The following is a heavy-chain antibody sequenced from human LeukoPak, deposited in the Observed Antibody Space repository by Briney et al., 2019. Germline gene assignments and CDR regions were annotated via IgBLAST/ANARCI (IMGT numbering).Heavy chain of an antibody. CDR1: GDSVSSNTAA. Sequence: SQTLSLTCALSGDSVSSNTAAWNWIRQSPSRGLEWLGRTYYRSKWYNDYAGSVKSRITINPDTSKNQFSLQLNSVTPEDTAVYYCVRDHGYDFDYWGRGTLVTVSS. CDR3: VRDHGYDFDY. D-gene: IGHD5-18*01. V-gene: IGHV6-1*01. CDR2: TYYRSKWYN. J-gene: IGHJ4*02.